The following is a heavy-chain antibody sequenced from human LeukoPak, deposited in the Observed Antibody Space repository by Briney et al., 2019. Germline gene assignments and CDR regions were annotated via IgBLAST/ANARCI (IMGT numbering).Heavy chain of an antibody. D-gene: IGHD6-19*01. CDR2: ISSSSSYI. J-gene: IGHJ4*02. Sequence: GGSLRLPCAASGFTFSSYSMNWLRQAPGKGLEWVSSISSSSSYIYYADSVKGRFTISRDNAKNSLYLQMNSLRAEDTAVYYCARPIAVAGTMGSDYWGQGTLVTVSS. V-gene: IGHV3-21*01. CDR1: GFTFSSYS. CDR3: ARPIAVAGTMGSDY.